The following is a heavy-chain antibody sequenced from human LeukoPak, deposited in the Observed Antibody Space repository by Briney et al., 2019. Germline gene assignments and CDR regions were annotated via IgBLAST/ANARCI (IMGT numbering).Heavy chain of an antibody. J-gene: IGHJ3*02. V-gene: IGHV4-34*01. Sequence: SETLSLTCAVYGGAFSGYYWSWIRQPPGKGLEWIGEINHSGSTNYNPSLKSRVTISVDTSKNQFSLKLSSVTAADTAVYYCASGLSIAARRDAFDIWGQGTMVTVSS. CDR1: GGAFSGYY. CDR3: ASGLSIAARRDAFDI. CDR2: INHSGST. D-gene: IGHD6-6*01.